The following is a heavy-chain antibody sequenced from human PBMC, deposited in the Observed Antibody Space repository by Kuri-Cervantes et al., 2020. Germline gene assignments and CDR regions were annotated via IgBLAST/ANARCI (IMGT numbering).Heavy chain of an antibody. V-gene: IGHV4-34*01. D-gene: IGHD3-16*02. CDR2: INHSGST. CDR3: ARETNLRFGGVIGPDY. Sequence: GSLRLSCAVYGGSFSGYYWSWIRQPPGKGLEWLGEINHSGSTNYNPSLKSRVTISVDTSKNQFSLKLSSVTAADTAVYYCARETNLRFGGVIGPDYWGQGTPVTVSS. J-gene: IGHJ4*02. CDR1: GGSFSGYY.